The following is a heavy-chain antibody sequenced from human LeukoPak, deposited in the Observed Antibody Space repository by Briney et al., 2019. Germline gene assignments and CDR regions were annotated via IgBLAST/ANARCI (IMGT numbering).Heavy chain of an antibody. CDR2: ISSDFRST. Sequence: GGSLRLSCAASGFNFDDYAMHRVRQAPGKGLVWVSHISSDFRSTNYTDSVKGRFTISRDNAKNTVYLQMNSLRVEDTAVYYCARDRNWNDAFDIWGQGTMVTVSS. CDR3: ARDRNWNDAFDI. CDR1: GFNFDDYA. D-gene: IGHD1-1*01. J-gene: IGHJ3*02. V-gene: IGHV3-74*01.